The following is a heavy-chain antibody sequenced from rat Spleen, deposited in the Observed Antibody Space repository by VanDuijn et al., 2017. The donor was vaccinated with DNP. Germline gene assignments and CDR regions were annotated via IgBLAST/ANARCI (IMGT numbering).Heavy chain of an antibody. J-gene: IGHJ2*01. CDR2: LWYDGDT. D-gene: IGHD1-1*01. CDR3: ARDGQWDYLDY. V-gene: IGHV2-32*01. CDR1: GFSLTSYN. Sequence: QVQLKESGPGLVQPSQTLSLTCTVAGFSLTSYNVHWVRQPPGKGLEWMGKLWYDGDTAYNSALKSRLSTSRDTSKSQVFLKVNSLQTEDTATYYCARDGQWDYLDYWGQGVMVTVSS.